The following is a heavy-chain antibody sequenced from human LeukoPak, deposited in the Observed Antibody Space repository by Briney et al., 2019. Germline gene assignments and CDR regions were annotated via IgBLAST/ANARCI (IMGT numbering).Heavy chain of an antibody. CDR1: GYTFTSYY. J-gene: IGHJ3*02. D-gene: IGHD3-10*01. CDR3: ARVSSRGAFDI. Sequence: ASVKVSCKASGYTFTSYYMHWVRQAPGQGLEWMGIINPSGGSTSYAQKFQGRVTMTRDTSTSTVYMKLSSLRSEDTAVYYCARVSSRGAFDIWGQGTMVTVSS. CDR2: INPSGGST. V-gene: IGHV1-46*01.